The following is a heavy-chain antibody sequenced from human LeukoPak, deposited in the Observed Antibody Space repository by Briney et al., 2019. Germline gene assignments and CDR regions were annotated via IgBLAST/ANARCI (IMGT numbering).Heavy chain of an antibody. CDR2: INPNSGGT. CDR1: GYTLTGYY. D-gene: IGHD2-15*01. CDR3: ARIPAYCSGGSCHDY. Sequence: ASVKVSCKASGYTLTGYYMHWVRQAPGQGLEWMGRINPNSGGTNYAQKFQGGVTMTRDTSISTAYMELSRLSSDETAVYYSARIPAYCSGGSCHDYWGQGTLVTVSS. J-gene: IGHJ4*02. V-gene: IGHV1-2*06.